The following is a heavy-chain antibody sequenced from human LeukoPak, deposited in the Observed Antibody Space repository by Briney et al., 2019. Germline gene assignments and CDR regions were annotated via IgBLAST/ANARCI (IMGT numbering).Heavy chain of an antibody. Sequence: GASVKVSCKASGYTFTGYYMHWVRQAPGQGLEWMGWINPNSGGTNYAQKFQGRVTMTRDTSISTAYVELSRLRSDDTAVYYCARGGHVLRFLEWSVDYWGQGTLVTVSS. J-gene: IGHJ4*02. CDR3: ARGGHVLRFLEWSVDY. CDR1: GYTFTGYY. CDR2: INPNSGGT. V-gene: IGHV1-2*02. D-gene: IGHD3-3*01.